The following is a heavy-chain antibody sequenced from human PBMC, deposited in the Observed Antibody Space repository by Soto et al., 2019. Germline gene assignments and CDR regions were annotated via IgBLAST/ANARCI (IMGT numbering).Heavy chain of an antibody. V-gene: IGHV3-30*14. CDR3: ARGKYDYIWGSYRHGAFDI. CDR1: GFIFSNYA. J-gene: IGHJ3*02. CDR2: MSSDGSNQ. D-gene: IGHD3-16*02. Sequence: PGGSLRLSCAASGFIFSNYAIHWVRQAPGKGLEWVALMSSDGSNQYYADSVKGRFTISRDNSKNTLYLQMNSLRAEDTAVYYCARGKYDYIWGSYRHGAFDIWGQGTMVTVSS.